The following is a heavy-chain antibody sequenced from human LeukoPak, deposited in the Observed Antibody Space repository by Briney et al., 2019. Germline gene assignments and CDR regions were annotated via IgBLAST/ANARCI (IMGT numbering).Heavy chain of an antibody. CDR2: ISYDGSEK. CDR1: GLTFSSYG. J-gene: IGHJ4*02. V-gene: IGHV3-30*18. D-gene: IGHD5-18*01. Sequence: PGRSLRLSCAASGLTFSSYGIHWVRQAPGKGLEWVAVISYDGSEKYYADSVKGRFTISRDNSKNTLYLQMNSLSAEDTAMYYCAKDGQHGYSYGYMDYWGQGTLVTVSS. CDR3: AKDGQHGYSYGYMDY.